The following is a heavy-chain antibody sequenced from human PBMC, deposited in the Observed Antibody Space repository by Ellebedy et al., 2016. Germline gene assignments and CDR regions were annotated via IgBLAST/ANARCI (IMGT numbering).Heavy chain of an antibody. J-gene: IGHJ6*03. V-gene: IGHV1-8*01. CDR1: GYTFTSYD. CDR3: ARGSGSYFRGLYYYYYMDV. D-gene: IGHD1-26*01. Sequence: ASVKVSXXASGYTFTSYDINWVRQATGQGLEWMGWMNPNSGNTGYAQKFQGRVTMTRNTSISTAYMELSSLRSEDTAVYYCARGSGSYFRGLYYYYYMDVWGKGTTVTVSS. CDR2: MNPNSGNT.